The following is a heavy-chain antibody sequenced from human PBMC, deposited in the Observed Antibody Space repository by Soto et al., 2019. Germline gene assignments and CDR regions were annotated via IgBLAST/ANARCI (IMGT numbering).Heavy chain of an antibody. Sequence: SETLSLTCTVSGGSISSSSYHWGWIRQPPGKGLEWIGSIYYSGSTYYNPSLKSRVTISVDTSKNQFSLKLSSVTAADTAVYYCARGRNWFDPWGQGTLVTVSS. CDR1: GGSISSSSYH. V-gene: IGHV4-39*01. J-gene: IGHJ5*02. CDR2: IYYSGST. CDR3: ARGRNWFDP.